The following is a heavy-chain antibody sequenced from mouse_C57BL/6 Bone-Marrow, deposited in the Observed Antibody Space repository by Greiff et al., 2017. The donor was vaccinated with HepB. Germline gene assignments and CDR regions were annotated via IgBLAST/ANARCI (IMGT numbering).Heavy chain of an antibody. Sequence: EVKLMESGGGLVKPGGSLKLSCAASGFTFSSYAMSWVRQTPEKRLEWVATISDGGSYTYYPDNVKGRFTISRDNAKNNLYLQMSHLKSEDTAMYYCARPYYYGSSYDAMDYWGQGTSVTVSS. V-gene: IGHV5-4*03. CDR3: ARPYYYGSSYDAMDY. CDR1: GFTFSSYA. J-gene: IGHJ4*01. D-gene: IGHD1-1*01. CDR2: ISDGGSYT.